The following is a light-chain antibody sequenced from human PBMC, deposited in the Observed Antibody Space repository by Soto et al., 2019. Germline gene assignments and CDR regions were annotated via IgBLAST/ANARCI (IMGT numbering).Light chain of an antibody. V-gene: IGLV2-23*02. CDR2: EVS. CDR1: SSDVGGYNY. J-gene: IGLJ1*01. CDR3: CSYAGGDTFV. Sequence: QSALTQPASVSGSPGQSITISCTGTSSDVGGYNYVSWYQQHPGKAPKLMIYEVSKRPSGVSNRFSGSKSGNTASLTISGFQAEDEADYYCCSYAGGDTFVFGTGTKLTVL.